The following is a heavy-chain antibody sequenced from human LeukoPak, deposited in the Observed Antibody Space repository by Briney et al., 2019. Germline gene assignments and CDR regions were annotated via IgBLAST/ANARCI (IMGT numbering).Heavy chain of an antibody. Sequence: PSETLSLTRSVSGDPLTGYYWSWIPEAPGTGLEGIRYISHRGNTNYNPSLKSRVTISVDTSKNQLSLKLKSVTAADTAVYYCTRSRGGVDSSWDEFDPWSQGALVTVSS. D-gene: IGHD6-13*01. CDR1: GDPLTGYY. J-gene: IGHJ5*02. CDR3: TRSRGGVDSSWDEFDP. V-gene: IGHV4-59*01. CDR2: ISHRGNT.